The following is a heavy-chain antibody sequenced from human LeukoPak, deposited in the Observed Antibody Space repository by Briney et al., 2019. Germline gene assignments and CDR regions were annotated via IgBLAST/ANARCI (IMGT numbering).Heavy chain of an antibody. V-gene: IGHV4-4*07. J-gene: IGHJ6*02. CDR1: GGSISSYY. Sequence: SETLSLTCTVSGGSISSYYWSWIRQPAGKGLEWIGRIYTSGSTNYNPSLKSRVTMSVDTSKNQFSLKLSSVTAADTAVYYCARDYSSGWTTPYYYGMDVWGQGTLVTVSS. CDR3: ARDYSSGWTTPYYYGMDV. D-gene: IGHD6-19*01. CDR2: IYTSGST.